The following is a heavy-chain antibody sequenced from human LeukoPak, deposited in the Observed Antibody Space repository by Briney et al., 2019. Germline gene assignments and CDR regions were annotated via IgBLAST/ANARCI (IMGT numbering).Heavy chain of an antibody. CDR2: IYYSGST. J-gene: IGHJ4*02. CDR1: GGSISSGGYY. CDR3: ARIAPGDHGYNVIYHFDY. D-gene: IGHD5-24*01. V-gene: IGHV4-31*03. Sequence: PSETLSLTCTVSGGSISSGGYYWSWIRQHPGKGLEWIGYIYYSGSTYYNPSLKSRVTISVDTSKNQFSLKLSSVTAADTAVYYCARIAPGDHGYNVIYHFDYWGRGTLVTVSS.